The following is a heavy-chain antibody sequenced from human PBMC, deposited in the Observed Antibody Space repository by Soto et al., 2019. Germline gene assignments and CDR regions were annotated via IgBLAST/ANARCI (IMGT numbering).Heavy chain of an antibody. J-gene: IGHJ4*02. Sequence: EVQLLEFGGGLVQPGGSLRLSCSASGFNFNIHAMAWVRQPPGKGLEWVSGISDSGGSRFYADSVKGWFTISRDNSKNTLHLQMNSLRAEDTAIYYCAKDVKYSIAAAGSYYDFWGQGTLVTVSS. D-gene: IGHD6-13*01. CDR1: GFNFNIHA. CDR2: ISDSGGSR. V-gene: IGHV3-23*01. CDR3: AKDVKYSIAAAGSYYDF.